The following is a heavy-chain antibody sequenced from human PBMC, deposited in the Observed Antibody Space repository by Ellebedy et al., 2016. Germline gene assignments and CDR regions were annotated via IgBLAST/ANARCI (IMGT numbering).Heavy chain of an antibody. CDR1: GFTFGSSA. V-gene: IGHV3-23*01. CDR2: IDSSGGTT. CDR3: ARGLSGYDP. J-gene: IGHJ5*02. Sequence: GESLKISCTPSGFTFGSSAMSWARQAPGKGLEWVSSIDSSGGTTYYADSVKGRFTISRDNSRNTLHLQMNSLRAEDTAVYYCARGLSGYDPWGRGTLVIVSS. D-gene: IGHD5-12*01.